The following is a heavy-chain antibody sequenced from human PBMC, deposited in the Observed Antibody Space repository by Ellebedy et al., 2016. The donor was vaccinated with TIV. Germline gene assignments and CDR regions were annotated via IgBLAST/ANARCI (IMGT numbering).Heavy chain of an antibody. Sequence: AASVKVSCKASGYTFTRYYMHWVRQAPGQGLEWMVIINPSGGSTSYAQKFQDRVTVTGATSTGTVYMELHSLRSDDTAVYYCAREGEGAYFFDSWGQGTLVTVSS. D-gene: IGHD1-26*01. CDR3: AREGEGAYFFDS. V-gene: IGHV1-46*01. J-gene: IGHJ4*02. CDR2: INPSGGST. CDR1: GYTFTRYY.